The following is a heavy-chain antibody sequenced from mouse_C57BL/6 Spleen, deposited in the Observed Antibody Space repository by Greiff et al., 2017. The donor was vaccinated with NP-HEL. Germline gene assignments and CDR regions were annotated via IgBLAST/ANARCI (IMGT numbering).Heavy chain of an antibody. CDR2: IYPGDGDT. D-gene: IGHD2-4*01. Sequence: VKLQESGAELVKPGASVKISCKASGYAFSSYWMNWVKQRPGKGLEWIGQIYPGDGDTNYNGKFKGKATLTADKSSSTAYMQLSSLTSEDSAVYFCARRSNDYDGFAYWGQGTLVTVSA. J-gene: IGHJ3*01. CDR1: GYAFSSYW. CDR3: ARRSNDYDGFAY. V-gene: IGHV1-80*01.